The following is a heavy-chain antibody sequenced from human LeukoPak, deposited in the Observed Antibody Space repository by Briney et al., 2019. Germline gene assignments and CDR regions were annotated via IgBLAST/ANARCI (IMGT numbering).Heavy chain of an antibody. CDR1: GGSISSGGYY. CDR2: IYYSGST. Sequence: PSQTLSPTCTVSGGSISSGGYYWSWIRQHPGKGLEWIGYIYYSGSTYYNPSLKSRVTISVDTSKNQFSLKLSSVTAADTAVYYCARQPASSSWYGGNWFDPWGQGTLVTVSS. CDR3: ARQPASSSWYGGNWFDP. D-gene: IGHD6-13*01. V-gene: IGHV4-31*03. J-gene: IGHJ5*02.